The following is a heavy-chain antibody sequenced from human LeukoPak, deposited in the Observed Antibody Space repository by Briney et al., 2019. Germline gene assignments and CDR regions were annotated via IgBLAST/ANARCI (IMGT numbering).Heavy chain of an antibody. Sequence: SETLSLTCTVSGDSFNNYYWHWIRQPSGKSLDWIGYIYFTGSTNYNPSLESRVTMSVDTSKNQFSLYLSSVTAADTAVYYCARGKMELTILDSWGQGTLVTVSS. CDR1: GDSFNNYY. D-gene: IGHD1-7*01. V-gene: IGHV4-4*08. CDR3: ARGKMELTILDS. J-gene: IGHJ4*02. CDR2: IYFTGST.